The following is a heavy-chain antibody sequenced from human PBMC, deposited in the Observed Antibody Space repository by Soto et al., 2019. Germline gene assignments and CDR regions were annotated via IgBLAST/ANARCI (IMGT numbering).Heavy chain of an antibody. Sequence: SATLSLTCSFPRSYIGSTSSWRAVFGSRPGKGLEWIGSIYYSGSTYYNLSLKSRVTISVDTSKNQFSLKLSSVTAADTAVYFCARLPGYCSGDSSRIAYWAQGTLVTVS. CDR3: ARLPGYCSGDSSRIAY. CDR2: IYYSGST. CDR1: RSYIGSTSSW. V-gene: IGHV4-39*01. D-gene: IGHD2-15*01. J-gene: IGHJ4*02.